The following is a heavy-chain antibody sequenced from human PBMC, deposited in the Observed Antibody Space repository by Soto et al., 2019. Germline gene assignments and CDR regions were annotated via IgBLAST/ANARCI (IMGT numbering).Heavy chain of an antibody. V-gene: IGHV3-64*02. D-gene: IGHD4-17*01. CDR3: AKTGRDLGDPPNDY. CDR1: GFTFSSSP. J-gene: IGHJ4*02. CDR2: ISSNGGNT. Sequence: GGSLRLSCAASGFTFSSSPMHWVRQAPGKRPEYVSSISSNGGNTYYADSVKGRFTISRDNSKNTLYLQVNSLRGDDTAVYYCAKTGRDLGDPPNDYWGQGVLVTVSS.